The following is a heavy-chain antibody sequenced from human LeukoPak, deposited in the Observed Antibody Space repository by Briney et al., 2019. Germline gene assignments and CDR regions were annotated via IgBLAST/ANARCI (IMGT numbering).Heavy chain of an antibody. V-gene: IGHV4-34*01. CDR1: GGSFSGYY. D-gene: IGHD3-10*01. CDR2: INHSGST. CDR3: ARHGYYYGSGVEGYFDY. Sequence: PSETLSLTCAVYGGSFSGYYWSWIRQPPGKGLEWIGEINHSGSTNYNPSLKSRVTISVDTSKNQFSLKLSSVTAADTAVYYCARHGYYYGSGVEGYFDYWGQGTLVTVSS. J-gene: IGHJ4*02.